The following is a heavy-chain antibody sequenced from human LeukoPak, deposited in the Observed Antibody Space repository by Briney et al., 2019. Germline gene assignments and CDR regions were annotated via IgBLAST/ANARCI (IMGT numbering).Heavy chain of an antibody. CDR2: INYNGNA. Sequence: SETLSLTCTVSGGSITSYSYWSWTRQTPGKGLEWIGNINYNGNANYNPSLKSRITISSDTSKNQFSLKLRSVTAADTAVYYCARVHGSGSYGDWGQGALVTVSS. V-gene: IGHV4-59*01. D-gene: IGHD3-10*01. CDR3: ARVHGSGSYGD. CDR1: GGSITSYSY. J-gene: IGHJ4*02.